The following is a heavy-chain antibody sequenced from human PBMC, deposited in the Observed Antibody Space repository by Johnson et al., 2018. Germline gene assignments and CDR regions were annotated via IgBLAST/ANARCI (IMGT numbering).Heavy chain of an antibody. CDR2: ISSSGSTI. J-gene: IGHJ6*03. CDR3: ARMQSPYYYYYYMDV. CDR1: GFTFSDYY. V-gene: IGHV3-11*04. Sequence: VQLVEAGGGLVKPGGSLRLSCAASGFTFSDYYMSWLRQAPGKGLEWVSYISSSGSTIYYADFVKGRFTIPRDNAKNSLYPQMNSLRAEDTAVYYCARMQSPYYYYYYMDVWGKGTTVTVSS.